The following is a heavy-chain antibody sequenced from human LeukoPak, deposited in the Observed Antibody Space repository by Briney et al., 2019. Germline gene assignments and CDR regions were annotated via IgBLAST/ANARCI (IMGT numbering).Heavy chain of an antibody. CDR1: GGSISSYY. J-gene: IGHJ4*02. Sequence: SETLSLTCTVSGGSISSYYWSWIRQPAGKGLEWIGRIYTSGSTNYNPSLKSRVTMSVDTSKNQFSLKLSSVTAADTAVYYCAKNRLVLGGYASQAQVDYWGQGTLVTVSS. CDR2: IYTSGST. CDR3: AKNRLVLGGYASQAQVDY. V-gene: IGHV4-4*07. D-gene: IGHD5-12*01.